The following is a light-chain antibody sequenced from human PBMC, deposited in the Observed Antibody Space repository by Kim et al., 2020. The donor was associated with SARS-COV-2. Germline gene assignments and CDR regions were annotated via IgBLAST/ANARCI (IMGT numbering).Light chain of an antibody. CDR2: DVS. Sequence: QSALTQPASVSGSPGQSITISCTGTNSNIGTYNFVSWYQQHSGKVPKLIIYDVSQRPSGVSFRFSGSKSGNTASLTISGLQAVDEADYYCSSYIRSSSFGFGGGTQLTVL. CDR3: SSYIRSSSFG. V-gene: IGLV2-14*03. J-gene: IGLJ3*02. CDR1: NSNIGTYNF.